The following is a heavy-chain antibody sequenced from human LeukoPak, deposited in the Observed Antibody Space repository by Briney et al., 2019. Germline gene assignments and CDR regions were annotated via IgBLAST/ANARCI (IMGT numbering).Heavy chain of an antibody. CDR3: AKATMVPYYFDY. V-gene: IGHV3-23*01. D-gene: IGHD4/OR15-4a*01. CDR1: GFTFSNYA. J-gene: IGHJ4*02. Sequence: GGSLRLSCAASGFTFSNYAMSWVRQDPEKGLEWVSSISGSGDSTNYADSVKGRFTISRDNSKNTLYLQMNSLRAEDTAVYYCAKATMVPYYFDYWSQGTLVTVSS. CDR2: ISGSGDST.